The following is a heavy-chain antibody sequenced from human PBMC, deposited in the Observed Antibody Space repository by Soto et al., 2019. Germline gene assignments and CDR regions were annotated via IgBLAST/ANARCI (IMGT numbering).Heavy chain of an antibody. Sequence: SETLSLTCFVSSGSISCSYWSWIRQSPGKGLGWLGYVYYTGSTNYSPSLRSRVSISVDTSKNEFSLRLSSVTAADTAVYFCARSVAGPGGHIDYWGQGTQVTVS. V-gene: IGHV4-59*01. CDR2: VYYTGST. CDR3: ARSVAGPGGHIDY. J-gene: IGHJ4*02. CDR1: SGSISCSY. D-gene: IGHD2-8*02.